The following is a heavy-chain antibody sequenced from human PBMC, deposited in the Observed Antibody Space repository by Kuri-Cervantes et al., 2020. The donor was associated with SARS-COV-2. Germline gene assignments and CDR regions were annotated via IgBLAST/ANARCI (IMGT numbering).Heavy chain of an antibody. CDR2: INHSGST. CDR1: GGSFSGYY. V-gene: IGHV4-34*01. Sequence: ESLKISCAVYGGSFSGYYWSWIRQPPGKGLEWIGEINHSGSTNYNPSLKSRVTISVDTSKNQFSLKLSSVTAADTAVYYCARVDVWGKGTTVTVSS. J-gene: IGHJ6*04. CDR3: ARVDV.